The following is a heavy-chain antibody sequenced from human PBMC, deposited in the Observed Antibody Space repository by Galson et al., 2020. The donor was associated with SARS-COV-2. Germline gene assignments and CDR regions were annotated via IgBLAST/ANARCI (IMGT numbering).Heavy chain of an antibody. J-gene: IGHJ4*02. D-gene: IGHD3-22*01. Sequence: GESLKISCKGSGYSFTSYWIGWVRQMPGKGLEWMGIIYPGDSDTRYSPSFQGQVTISADKSISTAYLQWSSLKASDTAMYYCARYDGYYESSGYYYEDYWGQGTLVTVSS. V-gene: IGHV5-51*01. CDR3: ARYDGYYESSGYYYEDY. CDR1: GYSFTSYW. CDR2: IYPGDSDT.